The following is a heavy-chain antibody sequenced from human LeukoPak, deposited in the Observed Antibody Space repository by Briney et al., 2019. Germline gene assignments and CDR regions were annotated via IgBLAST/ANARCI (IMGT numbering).Heavy chain of an antibody. D-gene: IGHD3-16*02. CDR1: GFTFSSYA. Sequence: GGSLRLSCAASGFTFSSYAMSWVRQAPGKGLEWVSAISGSGGSTYYADSVKGRFTISRDNSKNTLYLQMNSLRAEDTAVYYCAKFRGRYTAHISAGYDYWGQGTLVTVSS. V-gene: IGHV3-23*01. CDR2: ISGSGGST. J-gene: IGHJ4*02. CDR3: AKFRGRYTAHISAGYDY.